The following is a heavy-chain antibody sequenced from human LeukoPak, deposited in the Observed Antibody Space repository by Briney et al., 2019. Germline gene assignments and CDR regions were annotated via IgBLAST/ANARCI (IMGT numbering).Heavy chain of an antibody. V-gene: IGHV4-34*01. CDR3: ARGEAFDI. Sequence: SETLSLTCAVYGGSFSGYYWSWIREPPGKGLEWIGEINHSGSTNYNPSLKSRVTTSVDTSKNQFSLKLSSVTAADTAVYYCARGEAFDIWGQGTMVTVSS. J-gene: IGHJ3*02. CDR2: INHSGST. CDR1: GGSFSGYY.